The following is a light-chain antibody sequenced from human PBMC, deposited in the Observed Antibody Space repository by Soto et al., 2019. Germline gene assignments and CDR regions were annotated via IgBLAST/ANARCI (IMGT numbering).Light chain of an antibody. J-gene: IGKJ1*01. V-gene: IGKV3-20*01. CDR1: QSVSSSY. CDR3: QEDGCSPSWK. Sequence: EIVLTQSPGPLSLSPGERATLSCRASQSVSSSYLAWYQQTPGQAPRLLIYAASSRATGIPDRFSGSGSGTDFTLTISRPEPDDCAVYYGQEDGCSPSWKFGQGTKVDSK. CDR2: AAS.